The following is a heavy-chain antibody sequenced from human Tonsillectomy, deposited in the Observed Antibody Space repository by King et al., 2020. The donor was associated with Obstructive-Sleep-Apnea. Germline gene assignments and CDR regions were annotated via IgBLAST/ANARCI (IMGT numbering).Heavy chain of an antibody. V-gene: IGHV4-59*01. CDR3: ARGYGSGSYSYYYGMDV. Sequence: VQLQESGPGLVKPSETLSLTCTVSGGSISSYYWSWIRQPPGKGLEWIGYIYYSGSTNYNPSLKSRVTISLDTSKNQFSLKLGPVTAADTAVYYCARGYGSGSYSYYYGMDVWGQGTTVTVSS. J-gene: IGHJ6*02. CDR1: GGSISSYY. D-gene: IGHD3-10*01. CDR2: IYYSGST.